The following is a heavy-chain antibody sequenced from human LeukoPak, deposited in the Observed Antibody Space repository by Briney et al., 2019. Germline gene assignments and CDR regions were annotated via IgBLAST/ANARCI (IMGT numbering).Heavy chain of an antibody. D-gene: IGHD3-22*01. CDR2: IWYDGSNK. Sequence: GRSLRLSCAASGFTFSSYGMHWVRQAPGKGLEWVADIWYDGSNKYYADSVKGRFTISRDNSKNTLYLQMNSLRVEDTAVYYCARDPAFYDSSGYYDYWGQGTLVTVSS. J-gene: IGHJ4*02. CDR1: GFTFSSYG. V-gene: IGHV3-33*01. CDR3: ARDPAFYDSSGYYDY.